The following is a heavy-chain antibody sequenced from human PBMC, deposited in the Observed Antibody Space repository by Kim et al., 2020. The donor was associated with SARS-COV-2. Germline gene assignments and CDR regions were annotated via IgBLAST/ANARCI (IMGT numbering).Heavy chain of an antibody. Sequence: GESLKISCKGSGYSFTSYWIGWVRQMPGKGLEWMWIIYPGDSDTRYSPSFQGQVTISADKSISTAYLQWSSLKASDTAMYYCARPGLPYCGGDCPSSYYGMDVWGQGTTVTVSS. J-gene: IGHJ6*02. CDR2: IYPGDSDT. V-gene: IGHV5-51*01. CDR3: ARPGLPYCGGDCPSSYYGMDV. D-gene: IGHD2-21*02. CDR1: GYSFTSYW.